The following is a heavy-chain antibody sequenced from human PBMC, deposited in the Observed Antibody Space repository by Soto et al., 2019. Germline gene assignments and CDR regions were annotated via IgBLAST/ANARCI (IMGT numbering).Heavy chain of an antibody. V-gene: IGHV4-61*01. CDR2: MYNSGST. Sequence: PSETLSLTCTVSGGSVSSGSYYWSWIRQPPGKGLEWIGYMYNSGSTNYNPSLKSRVTISVDTSKNQFSLKLSSVTAADSAVYYCARDVGGYFDFWSGSYYKVYYYAMDVWGQGTTVTVSS. J-gene: IGHJ6*02. CDR1: GGSVSSGSYY. CDR3: ARDVGGYFDFWSGSYYKVYYYAMDV. D-gene: IGHD3-3*01.